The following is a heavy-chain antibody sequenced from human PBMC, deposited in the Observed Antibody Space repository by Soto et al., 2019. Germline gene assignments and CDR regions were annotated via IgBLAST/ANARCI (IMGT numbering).Heavy chain of an antibody. CDR1: GFIFSDHY. V-gene: IGHV3-72*01. Sequence: GGSLRLSCATSGFIFSDHYMDWVRQTPGKGLEWVGRSREKSHRFSTEYAPSVKGRFTISRDESKNSLYLQMTSLKTEDTAVYYSVRGYAGSHYWGQGTLVTVSS. J-gene: IGHJ4*02. CDR3: VRGYAGSHY. D-gene: IGHD3-10*01. CDR2: SREKSHRFST.